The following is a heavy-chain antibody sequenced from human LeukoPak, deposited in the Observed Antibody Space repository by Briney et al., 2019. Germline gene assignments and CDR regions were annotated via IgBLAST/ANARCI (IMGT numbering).Heavy chain of an antibody. Sequence: GGSLRLSCAASGFTVSSNYMSWVRQAPGKGLEWVSVIYSGGSTYYADSVKGRFTISRDNSKNTLYLQMNSLRAEDTAVYYCARDRYDSSGYYQGLFDYWGRGTLVTVSS. CDR3: ARDRYDSSGYYQGLFDY. V-gene: IGHV3-66*01. D-gene: IGHD3-22*01. CDR2: IYSGGST. CDR1: GFTVSSNY. J-gene: IGHJ4*02.